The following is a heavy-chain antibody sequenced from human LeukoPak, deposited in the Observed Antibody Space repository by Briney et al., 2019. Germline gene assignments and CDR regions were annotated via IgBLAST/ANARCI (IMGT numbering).Heavy chain of an antibody. D-gene: IGHD3-9*01. V-gene: IGHV4-59*01. CDR3: ARDWRYYDILAGYLHRWFDP. CDR1: GGSISSYY. J-gene: IGHJ5*02. Sequence: PSETLSLTCTVSGGSISSYYWSWIRQPPGKGLEWIGYIYYSGSTNYNPSLKSRVTISVDTSKNQFSLKLSSVTAADTAVYYCARDWRYYDILAGYLHRWFDPWGQGTLVTVSS. CDR2: IYYSGST.